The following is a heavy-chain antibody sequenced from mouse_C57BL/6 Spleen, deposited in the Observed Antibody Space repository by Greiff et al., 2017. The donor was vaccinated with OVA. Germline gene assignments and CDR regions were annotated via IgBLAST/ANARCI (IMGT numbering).Heavy chain of an antibody. V-gene: IGHV1-26*01. CDR1: GYTFTDYY. CDR3: AKRVDYDWFAY. Sequence: VQLQQSGPELVKPGASVKISCKASGYTFTDYYMNWVKQSHGKSLEWIGDINPNNGGTSYNQKFKGKATLTVDKSSSTAYMELRSLTSEDSAVYYCAKRVDYDWFAYWGQGTLVTVSA. J-gene: IGHJ3*01. D-gene: IGHD2-4*01. CDR2: INPNNGGT.